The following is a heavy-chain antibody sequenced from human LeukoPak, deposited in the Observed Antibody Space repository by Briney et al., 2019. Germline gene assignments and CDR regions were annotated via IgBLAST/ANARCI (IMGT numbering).Heavy chain of an antibody. CDR2: ISYDGSNK. V-gene: IGHV3-30*14. D-gene: IGHD3-22*01. J-gene: IGHJ3*02. Sequence: HPGGSQTLFCAASVFTFSIYAMHWARLSPGGGLEWVAVISYDGSNKFYANSVKSRFTISRDYSKNTLNLQKNSLRAEDTAVYYCAKTWDYYDTFLSFDIWGQGTLVTVSS. CDR1: VFTFSIYA. CDR3: AKTWDYYDTFLSFDI.